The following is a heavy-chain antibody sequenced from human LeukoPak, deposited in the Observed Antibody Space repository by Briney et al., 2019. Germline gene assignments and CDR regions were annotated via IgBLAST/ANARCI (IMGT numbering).Heavy chain of an antibody. Sequence: PGGFLRLSSAASGFTFDDYAMHWVRQAPGKGLEWVSLISWDGGSTYYVDSVKGRFTISRDNSKHSLYLQMNRLRAEDTDLYYCAKEGYCSSTSCYGLDYWGQGTLVTVSS. CDR2: ISWDGGST. V-gene: IGHV3-43D*03. CDR1: GFTFDDYA. CDR3: AKEGYCSSTSCYGLDY. D-gene: IGHD2-2*01. J-gene: IGHJ4*02.